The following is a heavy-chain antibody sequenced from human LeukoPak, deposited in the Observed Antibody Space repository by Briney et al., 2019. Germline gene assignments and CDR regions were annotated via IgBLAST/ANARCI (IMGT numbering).Heavy chain of an antibody. J-gene: IGHJ3*02. CDR3: ARDNIKIVGPIDGFDI. CDR1: GGSISSYY. Sequence: SETLSLTCTVSGGSISSYYWSWIRQPAGKGLEWIGRIYTSGSTNYNPSLKSRVTMSVDTSKNQFSLKLSSVTAADTAVYYCARDNIKIVGPIDGFDIWGQGTMVTVSS. D-gene: IGHD1-26*01. V-gene: IGHV4-4*07. CDR2: IYTSGST.